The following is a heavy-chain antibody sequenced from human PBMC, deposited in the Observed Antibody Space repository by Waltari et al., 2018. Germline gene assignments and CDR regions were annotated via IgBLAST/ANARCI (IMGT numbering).Heavy chain of an antibody. J-gene: IGHJ6*02. CDR1: GFTFSSYG. CDR2: ISSDGIRK. V-gene: IGHV3-30*03. D-gene: IGHD2-8*02. CDR3: ASCTGGNCYYYGFDV. Sequence: QVQLVESGGGVVQPGRSLRLSCAASGFTFSSYGMHWVRQTPGRGLEWVAVISSDGIRKSYADSVKGRFSISRDNSKNSLSLEMNSLRPEDTAVYYCASCTGGNCYYYGFDVWGQGTTITVSS.